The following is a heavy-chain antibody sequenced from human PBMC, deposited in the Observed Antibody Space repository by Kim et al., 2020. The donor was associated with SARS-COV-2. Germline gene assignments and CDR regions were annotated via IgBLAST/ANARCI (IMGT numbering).Heavy chain of an antibody. V-gene: IGHV5-10-1*01. CDR1: GYSFTSYW. Sequence: GKSLKISCKGSGYSFTSYWISWVRQMPGKGLEWMGRIDPSDSYTNYSPSFQGHVTISADKSISTAYLQWSSLKASDTAMYYCARHGAYGSGSYYSRDYYYYGMDVWGQGTTVTVSS. CDR2: IDPSDSYT. CDR3: ARHGAYGSGSYYSRDYYYYGMDV. J-gene: IGHJ6*02. D-gene: IGHD3-10*01.